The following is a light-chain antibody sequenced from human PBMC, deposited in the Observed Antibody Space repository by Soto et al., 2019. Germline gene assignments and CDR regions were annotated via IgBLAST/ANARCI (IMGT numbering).Light chain of an antibody. J-gene: IGKJ1*01. V-gene: IGKV1-9*01. CDR2: AAS. Sequence: DIQLTQSPSFLSASVGDRVTITCRASQDISSYLAWYQQKPGKAPKLLIYAASTLQSGVPSRFSVSGSGTEFTLTISSLQPEDFATYYCQQLNSYPRTFGQGTKVEIK. CDR1: QDISSY. CDR3: QQLNSYPRT.